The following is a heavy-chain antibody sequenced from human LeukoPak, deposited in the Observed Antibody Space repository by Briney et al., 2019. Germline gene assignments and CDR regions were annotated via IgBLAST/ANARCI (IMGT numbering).Heavy chain of an antibody. Sequence: PSETLSLTCTVSGGSISSYYWSWIRQPPGKELEWIGYIYTSGSTNYNPSLKSRVTISVDTSKNQFSLKLSSVTAADTAVYYCARRQSSRGIAAAGYYYMDVWGKGTTVTVSS. CDR3: ARRQSSRGIAAAGYYYMDV. CDR1: GGSISSYY. V-gene: IGHV4-4*09. J-gene: IGHJ6*03. CDR2: IYTSGST. D-gene: IGHD6-25*01.